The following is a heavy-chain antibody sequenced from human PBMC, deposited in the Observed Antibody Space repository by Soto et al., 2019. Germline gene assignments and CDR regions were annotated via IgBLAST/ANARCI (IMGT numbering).Heavy chain of an antibody. CDR3: TRDFSPWNGGARYDTFDI. J-gene: IGHJ3*02. CDR1: GCTFRDYW. CDR2: IKQDGSVK. Sequence: EVQVVESGGNLVQPGGYLRLSCAASGCTFRDYWMTWVRQAPGKGLEWLANIKQDGSVKHYVDSVEGRFSISRDNAKNSLYLEMDSLRAEDTAVYYFTRDFSPWNGGARYDTFDIWGQGTKVTVSS. V-gene: IGHV3-7*01. D-gene: IGHD1-1*01.